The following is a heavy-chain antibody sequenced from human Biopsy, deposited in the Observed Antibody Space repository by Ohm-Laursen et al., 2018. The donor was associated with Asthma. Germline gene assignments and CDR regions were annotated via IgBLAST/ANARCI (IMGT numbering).Heavy chain of an antibody. V-gene: IGHV1-69*01. D-gene: IGHD5-12*01. CDR1: GGTFSSYA. Sequence: SSVKVSCKASGGTFSSYAISWVRQAPGQGLEWMGGIISVLGTPDHAQMFEGRVTITADESTSTAYMELSSLSSEDTAVYYCARGYSGSDRIVYYYSGLEVWGQGTTVTVSS. CDR2: IISVLGTP. CDR3: ARGYSGSDRIVYYYSGLEV. J-gene: IGHJ6*02.